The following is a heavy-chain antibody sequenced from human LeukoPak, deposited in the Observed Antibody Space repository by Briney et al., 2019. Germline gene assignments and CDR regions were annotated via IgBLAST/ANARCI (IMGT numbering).Heavy chain of an antibody. CDR3: ARSVEGYCSGGSCYSYYHYMDV. CDR2: MYYRGST. J-gene: IGHJ6*03. Sequence: SETLSLTCTVSGGSISSSSHYWGWIRQPPGKGLEWIGSMYYRGSTYHNPSLKSRVTISVDTSKNQFSLKLSSVTAADTAVYYCARSVEGYCSGGSCYSYYHYMDVWGKGTTVTVSS. D-gene: IGHD2-15*01. CDR1: GGSISSSSHY. V-gene: IGHV4-39*07.